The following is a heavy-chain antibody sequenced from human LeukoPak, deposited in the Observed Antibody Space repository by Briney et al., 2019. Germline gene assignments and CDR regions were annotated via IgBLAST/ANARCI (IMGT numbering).Heavy chain of an antibody. D-gene: IGHD3-10*01. J-gene: IGHJ5*02. CDR2: ISYDGSSK. CDR3: ARAGDYYYGSGNWFDP. Sequence: GGSLRLSCAASGFTFRSSGMNWVRQAPGKGLEWVAVISYDGSSKYYTDSVKGRFTVSRDNSKNTLYLQMNSLRAEDTAVYYCARAGDYYYGSGNWFDPWGQGTLVTVSS. CDR1: GFTFRSSG. V-gene: IGHV3-30*03.